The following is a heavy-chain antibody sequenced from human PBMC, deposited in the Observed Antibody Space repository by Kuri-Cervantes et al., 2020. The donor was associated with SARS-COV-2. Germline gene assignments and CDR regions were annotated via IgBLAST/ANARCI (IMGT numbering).Heavy chain of an antibody. J-gene: IGHJ6*03. CDR1: GFTFDDYT. D-gene: IGHD2-15*01. Sequence: GALKISCAASGFTFDDYTMHWVRQAPGKGLEWVSLISWDGGSTYYADSVKGRFTISRDNSKNSLYLQMNSLRTEDTALYYCASTVRSTTRWYYMDVWGKGTTVTVSS. CDR3: ASTVRSTTRWYYMDV. V-gene: IGHV3-43*01. CDR2: ISWDGGST.